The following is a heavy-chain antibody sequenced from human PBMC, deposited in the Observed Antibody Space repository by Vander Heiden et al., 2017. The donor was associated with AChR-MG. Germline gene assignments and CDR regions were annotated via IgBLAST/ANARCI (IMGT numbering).Heavy chain of an antibody. J-gene: IGHJ5*02. V-gene: IGHV3-9*01. Sequence: EVQLVESGGGSVQPGGSLRLPCAPSGFTFDASAMHWVRQAPGKGLEWVSGVSWNSDSIDYADSVKGRFTISRDNAKNSLYLQMNSLRAEDTALYYCARMHSNCFDPWGQGTLVTVSS. CDR3: ARMHSNCFDP. D-gene: IGHD4-4*01. CDR2: VSWNSDSI. CDR1: GFTFDASA.